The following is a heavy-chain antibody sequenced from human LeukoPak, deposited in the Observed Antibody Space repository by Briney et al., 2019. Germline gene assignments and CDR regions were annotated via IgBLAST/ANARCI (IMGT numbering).Heavy chain of an antibody. CDR2: ISGSGGST. CDR1: GFTFSSYA. CDR3: AKDLEWLLTVPYFDY. J-gene: IGHJ4*02. D-gene: IGHD3-3*01. V-gene: IGHV3-23*01. Sequence: GGSLRLSCAASGFTFSSYAMSWVRQAPGKGLEWVSAISGSGGSTYYADSVKGRFTISRDNSKNTLYLQMNSLRAEDTAVYYCAKDLEWLLTVPYFDYGGQGTLVTVSS.